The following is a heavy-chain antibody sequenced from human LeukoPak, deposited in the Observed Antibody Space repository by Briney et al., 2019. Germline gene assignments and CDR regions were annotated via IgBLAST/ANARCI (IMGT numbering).Heavy chain of an antibody. J-gene: IGHJ1*01. Sequence: GASVKVSCKASGYTFTSYYMHWVRQAPGQGLEWMGIINPSGGSTSYAQKFQGRVTMTGDTSTSTVYMELSSLRSEDTAVYYCARDATVTTGYFQHWGQGTLVTVSS. V-gene: IGHV1-46*01. D-gene: IGHD4-17*01. CDR3: ARDATVTTGYFQH. CDR1: GYTFTSYY. CDR2: INPSGGST.